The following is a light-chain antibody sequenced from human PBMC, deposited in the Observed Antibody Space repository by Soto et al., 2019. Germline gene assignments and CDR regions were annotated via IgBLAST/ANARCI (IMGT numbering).Light chain of an antibody. CDR2: DVK. CDR3: CSYAGDYTFV. V-gene: IGLV2-11*01. J-gene: IGLJ1*01. CDR1: SSDVGGYNY. Sequence: QSALTQPRSVSGSPGQSVTLSCTGTSSDVGGYNYVTWYQQYPGKAPKVMIYDVKTRPSGVPDRFSGSMSGNTASLTISGLQADDEADYYCCSYAGDYTFVFGTGTKLTV.